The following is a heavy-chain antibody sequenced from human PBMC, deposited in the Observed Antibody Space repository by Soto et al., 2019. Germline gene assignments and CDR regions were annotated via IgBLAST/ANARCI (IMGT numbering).Heavy chain of an antibody. CDR1: GYSFTSHD. V-gene: IGHV1-46*01. J-gene: IGHJ4*02. D-gene: IGHD3-16*01. CDR3: ARGEFLSYDDY. CDR2: IYPGGVNT. Sequence: ASVKVSCKAIGYSFTSHDMHWVRQAPGQRLEWMGRIYPGGVNTNYAQKFKGRVTITRDTSASTVYMELNSLRSEDTAVYYCARGEFLSYDDYWGQGTLVTVSS.